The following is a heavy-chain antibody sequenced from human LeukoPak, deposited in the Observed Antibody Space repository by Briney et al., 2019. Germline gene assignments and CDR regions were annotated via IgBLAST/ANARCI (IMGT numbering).Heavy chain of an antibody. CDR1: GFTFSSYG. Sequence: GRSLRLSCAASGFTFSSYGMHWVRQAPGKGLEWVAVIWYDGSNKYYADSVKGRFTISRDNSKNTLYLQMNSLRAEDTALYYCAKGYCSSTSCHLDYWGQGTLVTVSS. CDR3: AKGYCSSTSCHLDY. J-gene: IGHJ4*02. CDR2: IWYDGSNK. D-gene: IGHD2-2*01. V-gene: IGHV3-33*06.